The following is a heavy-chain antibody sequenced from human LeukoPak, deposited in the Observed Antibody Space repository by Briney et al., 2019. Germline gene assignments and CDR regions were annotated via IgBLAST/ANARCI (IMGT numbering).Heavy chain of an antibody. V-gene: IGHV1-2*02. D-gene: IGHD1-7*01. Sequence: ASVKVSCKASGYTFTGYYMHWVRQAPGQGLEWMGWINPNNGGTNYAQKFQGRVTMTRDTSISTAYMELSRLRSDDTAVYYCARGNWNYVYAFDIWGQGTMVTVSS. CDR1: GYTFTGYY. CDR2: INPNNGGT. J-gene: IGHJ3*02. CDR3: ARGNWNYVYAFDI.